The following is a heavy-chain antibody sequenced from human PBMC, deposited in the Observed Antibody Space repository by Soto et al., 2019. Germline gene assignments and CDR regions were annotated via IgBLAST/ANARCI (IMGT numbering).Heavy chain of an antibody. CDR2: VYSSGST. V-gene: IGHV4-59*01. Sequence: ETLSLTCTVSGGSIRNYYWSWIRQPPGKGLEWIGYVYSSGSTHYNPSLQSRVTISADTSKNQVSLKVNSVTAADTAVYYCARDHPHSYGVYYFDYWGQGTPVTVSS. J-gene: IGHJ4*02. D-gene: IGHD5-18*01. CDR3: ARDHPHSYGVYYFDY. CDR1: GGSIRNYY.